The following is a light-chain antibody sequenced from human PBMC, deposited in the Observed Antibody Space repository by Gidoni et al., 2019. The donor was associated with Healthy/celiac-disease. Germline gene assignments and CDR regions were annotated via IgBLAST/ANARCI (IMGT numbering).Light chain of an antibody. J-gene: IGKJ4*01. V-gene: IGKV1-39*01. CDR2: AAS. CDR1: QSIISY. Sequence: DILMTQSPSSLSASLGDRVTITCRASQSIISYLNWYQQKPGKAPKLLIYAASSLQSGVPSSFSGSGSGTDFTLTISSLQPEDFATYYCQQSYSTLLTFXGXTKVEIK. CDR3: QQSYSTLLT.